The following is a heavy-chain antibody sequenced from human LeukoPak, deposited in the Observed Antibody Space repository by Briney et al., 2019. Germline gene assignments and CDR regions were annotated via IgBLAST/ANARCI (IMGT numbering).Heavy chain of an antibody. D-gene: IGHD3-10*01. CDR2: IYYSGST. CDR1: GGSISSYY. CDR3: ARVSMVRGVIGFDP. J-gene: IGHJ5*02. V-gene: IGHV4-59*01. Sequence: SETLSLTCTVSGGSISSYYWSWIRQPPGKGLEWIGYIYYSGSTNYNPSLKSRVTISVDTSKNQFSLKLSSVTAADTAVYYCARVSMVRGVIGFDPWGQGTLVTVSA.